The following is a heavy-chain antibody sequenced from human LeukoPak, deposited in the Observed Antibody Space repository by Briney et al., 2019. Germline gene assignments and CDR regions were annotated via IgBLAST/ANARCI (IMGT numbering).Heavy chain of an antibody. CDR2: IRAYNGYT. D-gene: IGHD3-16*02. J-gene: IGHJ3*02. V-gene: IGHV1-18*01. Sequence: ASVKVSCKASGYTFTNYGVTWVRQAPGQGLEWMGWIRAYNGYTHYTQKLQGRVSMTTDTSTSTAYMELRRLRSDDTAVYYCARDLGVWGSYRPPYDAFDIWGQGTMVIVSS. CDR1: GYTFTNYG. CDR3: ARDLGVWGSYRPPYDAFDI.